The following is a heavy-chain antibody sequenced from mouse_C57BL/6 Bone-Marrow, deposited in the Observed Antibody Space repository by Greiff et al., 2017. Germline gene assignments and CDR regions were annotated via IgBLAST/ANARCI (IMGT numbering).Heavy chain of an antibody. Sequence: EVMLVESGGGLVKPGGSLKLSCAASGFTFSSYAMSWVRQTPEKRLEWVATISDGGSYTYYPDNVKGRFTISRDNAKNNLYLQMSHLKSEDTAMYYCARFYYWYFDVWGTGTTVTVSS. CDR1: GFTFSSYA. V-gene: IGHV5-4*03. CDR2: ISDGGSYT. J-gene: IGHJ1*03. CDR3: ARFYYWYFDV.